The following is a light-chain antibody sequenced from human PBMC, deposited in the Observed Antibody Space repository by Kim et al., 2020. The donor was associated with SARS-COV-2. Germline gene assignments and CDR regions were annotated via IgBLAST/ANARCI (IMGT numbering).Light chain of an antibody. CDR2: KAS. J-gene: IGKJ1*01. V-gene: IGKV1-5*03. Sequence: DIQMTQSPSTLSASVGDRVTITCRASQNIDNWLAWYQQKPGKAPKLLIYKASRLHSGVPSRFSGSGSGTEFTLTISSLQPDDFGIYFCQQYETYWTFGLGTKMDIK. CDR3: QQYETYWT. CDR1: QNIDNW.